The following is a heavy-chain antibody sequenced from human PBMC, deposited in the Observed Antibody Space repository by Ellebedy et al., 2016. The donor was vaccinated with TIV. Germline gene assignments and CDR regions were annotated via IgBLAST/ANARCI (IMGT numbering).Heavy chain of an antibody. J-gene: IGHJ4*02. Sequence: AASVKVSCKASGYTFTSYDINWVRQAPGQGLEWMGWVSPYDGNTNYAQKFQGRVTMTIDTFTGTGYMELRNLRSDDTAVYYCARGFRYGSGRWPLDYWGQGTLVTVSS. CDR1: GYTFTSYD. D-gene: IGHD4-23*01. CDR3: ARGFRYGSGRWPLDY. V-gene: IGHV1-18*01. CDR2: VSPYDGNT.